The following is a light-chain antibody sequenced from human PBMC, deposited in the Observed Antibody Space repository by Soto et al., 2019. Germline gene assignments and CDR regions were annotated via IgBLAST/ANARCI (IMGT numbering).Light chain of an antibody. CDR1: SSDVGSYNL. CDR2: EGS. J-gene: IGLJ2*01. CDR3: CSYAGSSYVV. V-gene: IGLV2-23*01. Sequence: QSVLTQPASVSGSPGQSITISCTGTSSDVGSYNLVSWYQQHPGKAPKLMIYEGSKRPSGVSNRFSGSKSGNMASLTISGLQAEDEADYYCCSYAGSSYVVFGGGTKLTVL.